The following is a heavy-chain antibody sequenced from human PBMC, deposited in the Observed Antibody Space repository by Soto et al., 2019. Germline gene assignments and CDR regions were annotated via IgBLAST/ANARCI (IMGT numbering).Heavy chain of an antibody. D-gene: IGHD4-17*01. Sequence: QLQLQESGPGLVKPSETLSLTCTVSGGSISSSSYYWGWIRQPPGKGLEWIGSIYYSGSTYYNPSLKSRVTISVDTSKNQFSLKLSSVTAADTAVYYCARLVWTTVTGGSYYYYGMDVWGQGTTVTVSS. J-gene: IGHJ6*02. CDR2: IYYSGST. V-gene: IGHV4-39*01. CDR1: GGSISSSSYY. CDR3: ARLVWTTVTGGSYYYYGMDV.